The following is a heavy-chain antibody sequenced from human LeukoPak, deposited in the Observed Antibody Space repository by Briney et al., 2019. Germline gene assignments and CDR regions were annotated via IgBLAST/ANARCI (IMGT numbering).Heavy chain of an antibody. J-gene: IGHJ3*02. CDR3: ARSGYSYVIDAFDI. CDR2: IYYSGST. CDR1: GGSISSYY. Sequence: PSETLSLTCTVSGGSISSYYWSWIRQPPGKGLEWVGYIYYSGSTNYNPSLKSRVTISVDTSTNQFSLKLSSVTAADTAVYYCARSGYSYVIDAFDIWGQGTMVTVSS. V-gene: IGHV4-59*01. D-gene: IGHD5-18*01.